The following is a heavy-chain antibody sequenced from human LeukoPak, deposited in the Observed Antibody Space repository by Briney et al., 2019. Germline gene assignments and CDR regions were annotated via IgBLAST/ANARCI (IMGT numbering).Heavy chain of an antibody. Sequence: PSETLSLTCTVSGGSISNYYWSWIRQPPGKGLEWIGYIYNSGSTYYNPSLKSRVTISIDTSKNQFSLKLGSVTAADTAVYYCAKTYGDYGWFDPWGQGTLVTVSS. J-gene: IGHJ5*02. D-gene: IGHD4-17*01. CDR2: IYNSGST. V-gene: IGHV4-59*01. CDR1: GGSISNYY. CDR3: AKTYGDYGWFDP.